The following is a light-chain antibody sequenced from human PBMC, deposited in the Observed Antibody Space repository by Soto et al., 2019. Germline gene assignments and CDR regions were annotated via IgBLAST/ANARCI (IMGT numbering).Light chain of an antibody. CDR2: DAS. V-gene: IGKV3-11*01. CDR1: QSVTTY. CDR3: QHRSNWPRLT. Sequence: IVLTQSPDTLSLSPGERATLSCRASQSVTTYLAWYQQKPGQAPRLLIYDASTRATGVPARFSGSGSGTEFTLTISSLEPEDFAVYYCQHRSNWPRLTFGGGTKVDIK. J-gene: IGKJ4*01.